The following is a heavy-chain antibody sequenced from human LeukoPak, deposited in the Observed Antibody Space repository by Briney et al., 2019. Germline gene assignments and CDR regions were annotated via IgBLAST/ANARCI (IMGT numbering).Heavy chain of an antibody. CDR2: ISYDGSNK. D-gene: IGHD4-17*01. J-gene: IGHJ6*02. CDR3: ARAGYGDYGNYYYYGMDV. Sequence: GKSLRLSCAASGFTFNNYGMHWVRQAPGKGLEWVAVISYDGSNKYYADSVKGRFTISRDNSKNTLYLQMNSLRAEDTAVYYCARAGYGDYGNYYYYGMDVWGQGTTVTVSS. CDR1: GFTFNNYG. V-gene: IGHV3-30*03.